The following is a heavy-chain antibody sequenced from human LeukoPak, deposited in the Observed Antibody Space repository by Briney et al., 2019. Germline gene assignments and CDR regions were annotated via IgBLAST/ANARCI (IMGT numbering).Heavy chain of an antibody. D-gene: IGHD2-2*01. CDR3: ARDKNEYQLLVFGMDV. CDR2: INPNSGGT. Sequence: ASVKVSCKASGYTFTGYYMHWVRQAPGQGLEWMGWINPNSGGTNYAQKFQGRVTMTRDTSISTAYRELSRLRSDDTAAYYCARDKNEYQLLVFGMDVWGQGTTVTVSS. J-gene: IGHJ6*02. CDR1: GYTFTGYY. V-gene: IGHV1-2*02.